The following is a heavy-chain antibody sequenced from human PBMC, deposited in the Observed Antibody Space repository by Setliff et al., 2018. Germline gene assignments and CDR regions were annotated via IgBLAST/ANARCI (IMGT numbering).Heavy chain of an antibody. V-gene: IGHV1-8*02. CDR2: MNPNSGNT. CDR3: ARAELLWFGGFDP. D-gene: IGHD3-10*01. Sequence: ASVKVSCKASGYTFTSYDINWVRQATGQGLEWMGWMNPNSGNTDYAQKFQGRVTMTRNTSISTAYMELSSLRSEDTAVYYCARAELLWFGGFDPWGQGTLVTVSS. CDR1: GYTFTSYD. J-gene: IGHJ5*02.